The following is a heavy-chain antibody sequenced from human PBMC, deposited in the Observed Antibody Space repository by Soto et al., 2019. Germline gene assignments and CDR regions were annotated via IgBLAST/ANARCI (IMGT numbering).Heavy chain of an antibody. CDR1: GYTFTGYY. D-gene: IGHD2-15*01. Sequence: SSVQVSCKASGYTFTGYYMHWVRQAPGQGLEWMGWINPNSGGTNYAQKFQGRVTMTRDTSISTAYMELSRLRSDDTAVYYCARTGYCSSVSCDELGFWGQGRMVTL. CDR3: ARTGYCSSVSCDELGF. J-gene: IGHJ3*01. V-gene: IGHV1-2*02. CDR2: INPNSGGT.